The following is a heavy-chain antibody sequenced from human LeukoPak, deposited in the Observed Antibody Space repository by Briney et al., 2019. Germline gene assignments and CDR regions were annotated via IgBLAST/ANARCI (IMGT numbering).Heavy chain of an antibody. V-gene: IGHV3-48*03. CDR2: ITLSSSTT. D-gene: IGHD1-26*01. Sequence: GGSLRLSCAASGFTFSSYEMNWVRQAPGKGLEWVSYITLSSSTTYYADSVKGRFTISRDNAKKSLYLQMNSLRAEDTAVYYCATSKYSGSYWGQGTLVTVSS. CDR3: ATSKYSGSY. CDR1: GFTFSSYE. J-gene: IGHJ4*02.